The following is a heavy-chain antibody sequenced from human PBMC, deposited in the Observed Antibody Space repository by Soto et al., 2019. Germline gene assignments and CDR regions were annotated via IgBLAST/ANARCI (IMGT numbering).Heavy chain of an antibody. CDR3: ARRYGSSFDY. D-gene: IGHD1-1*01. V-gene: IGHV4-59*08. CDR1: GGSISSYY. J-gene: IGHJ4*02. Sequence: QVQLQESGPGLVKPSETLSLTCTVSGGSISSYYWSWIRQPPGKGLEWIGYIYYSGSTNYNPSLKXRVTISVDTSKNQFSLNLSSMTAADTAVYYCARRYGSSFDYWGQGTLVTVSS. CDR2: IYYSGST.